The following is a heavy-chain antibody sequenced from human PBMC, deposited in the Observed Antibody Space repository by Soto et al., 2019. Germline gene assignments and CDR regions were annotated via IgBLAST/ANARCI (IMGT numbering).Heavy chain of an antibody. D-gene: IGHD3-10*01. CDR2: IYHSGST. V-gene: IGHV4-4*02. CDR3: ARERAFGESSTGYYYYGMDV. Sequence: QVQLQESGPGLVKPSGTLSLTCAVSGGSISSSNWWSWVRQTPGKGLEWIGEIYHSGSTNNNPSLKSRVTISVDKSKNQFSLKLSSVSAADTAVYYCARERAFGESSTGYYYYGMDVWGQGTTVTVSS. J-gene: IGHJ6*02. CDR1: GGSISSSNW.